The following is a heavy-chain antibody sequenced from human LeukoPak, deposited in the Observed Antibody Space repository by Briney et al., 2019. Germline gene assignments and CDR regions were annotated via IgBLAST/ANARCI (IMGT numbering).Heavy chain of an antibody. CDR1: GFTFDDYA. CDR3: ARRGIYGDYVAFDI. Sequence: GRSLRLSCAASGFTFDDYAMHWVRQAPGKGLEWVSGISWNSGSIGYADSVKGRFTISRDNAKNSLYLQMNSLRAEDTALYHCARRGIYGDYVAFDIWGQGTMVTVSS. V-gene: IGHV3-9*01. J-gene: IGHJ3*02. CDR2: ISWNSGSI. D-gene: IGHD4-17*01.